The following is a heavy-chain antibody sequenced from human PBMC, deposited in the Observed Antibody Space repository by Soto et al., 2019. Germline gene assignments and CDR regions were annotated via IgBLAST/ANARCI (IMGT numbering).Heavy chain of an antibody. CDR3: ARDVSPGSSSLYLDAFDI. CDR2: IKQDGSKK. CDR1: GFSLSMYW. J-gene: IGHJ3*02. Sequence: EVQLEESGGGLVQPGGSLRLSCAASGFSLSMYWMTWVRQAPGRGLEWVANIKQDGSKKSYLDSVRGRFTISRDNVRNSLYLQMDSLRAEDTALYYCARDVSPGSSSLYLDAFDIWGQGTMFIVSS. D-gene: IGHD6-13*01. V-gene: IGHV3-7*05.